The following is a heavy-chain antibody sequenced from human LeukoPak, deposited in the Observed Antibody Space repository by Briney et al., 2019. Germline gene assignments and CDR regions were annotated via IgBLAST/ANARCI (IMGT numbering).Heavy chain of an antibody. CDR3: ARDSVVGNRWPFDY. D-gene: IGHD2-2*01. V-gene: IGHV1-3*01. CDR2: INAGNGNT. J-gene: IGHJ4*02. Sequence: ASVKVSCKASGYTFTSYAMHWVRQAPGQRLEWMGWINAGNGNTKYSQKFQGRVTITRDTSASTAYMELSSLRSEDRAVYYCARDSVVGNRWPFDYWGQGTLVTVSS. CDR1: GYTFTSYA.